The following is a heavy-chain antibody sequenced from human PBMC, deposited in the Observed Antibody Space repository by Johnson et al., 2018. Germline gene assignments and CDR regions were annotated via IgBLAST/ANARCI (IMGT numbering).Heavy chain of an antibody. CDR3: VRGRTLNRELSTMVV. D-gene: IGHD1-7*01. V-gene: IGHV4-34*01. Sequence: QVQLQQWGAGLLKPSETLSLTCAVYGGSFSGYYWSWIRQPPGTGLEWSGGIHLRGSTNYNPSLKRRVTISVDTSTNQISLKLRRVTAADTAVYYCVRGRTLNRELSTMVVWGQGTTVTVSS. CDR2: IHLRGST. CDR1: GGSFSGYY. J-gene: IGHJ6*02.